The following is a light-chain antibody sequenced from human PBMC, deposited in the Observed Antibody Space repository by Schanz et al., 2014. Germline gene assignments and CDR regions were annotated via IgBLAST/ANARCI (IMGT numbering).Light chain of an antibody. CDR1: QSISIG. CDR3: QKYNSAPPIT. Sequence: DIQMTQTPSTLSASVGDRVTITCRASQSISIGLAWYQQKPGKAPKLLIYKASSLESGVPSRFSGSGSGTEFTLTISGLQPEDVATYYCQKYNSAPPITFGQGTRLEIK. J-gene: IGKJ5*01. V-gene: IGKV1-5*03. CDR2: KAS.